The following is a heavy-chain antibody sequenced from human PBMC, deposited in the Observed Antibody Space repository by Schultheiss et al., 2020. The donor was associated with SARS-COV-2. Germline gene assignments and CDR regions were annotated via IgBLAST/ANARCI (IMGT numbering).Heavy chain of an antibody. V-gene: IGHV3-53*01. CDR2: IYSGGST. D-gene: IGHD6-13*01. CDR1: GFTFSSYS. CDR3: ANTQDPYSTPFDY. J-gene: IGHJ4*02. Sequence: GGSLRLSCAASGFTFSSYSMKWVRQAPGKGLEWVSVIYSGGSTYYADSVKGRFTISRHNSKNTLYLQMNSLRAEDMAVYYCANTQDPYSTPFDYWGQGTLVTVSS.